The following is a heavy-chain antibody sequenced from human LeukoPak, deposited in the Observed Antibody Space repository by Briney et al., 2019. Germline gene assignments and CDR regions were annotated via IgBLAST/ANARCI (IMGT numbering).Heavy chain of an antibody. Sequence: SQTLSLTCTGSGGSISIGGFYWTWIRQSPGKGLEWIGSIYYSGNTYYNPSLKSRVTISVDTSKQQFSLRLSSVTAADTAVYYCARHGSLGSPFVYWGQGTLVTVSS. V-gene: IGHV4-30-2*03. J-gene: IGHJ4*02. D-gene: IGHD1-14*01. CDR3: ARHGSLGSPFVY. CDR2: IYYSGNT. CDR1: GGSISIGGFY.